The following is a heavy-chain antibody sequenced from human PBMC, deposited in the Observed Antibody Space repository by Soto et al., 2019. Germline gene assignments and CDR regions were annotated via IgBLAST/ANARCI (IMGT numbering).Heavy chain of an antibody. D-gene: IGHD3-10*01. CDR3: ARDRSINHRDFDY. CDR2: INAGNGNT. Sequence: EASVKVSCKASGYTFTSYAMHWVRQAPGQRLEWMGWINAGNGNTKYSQKFQGRVTITRDTSASTAYMELRSLRSDDTAVYYCARDRSINHRDFDYWGQGTLVTVS. V-gene: IGHV1-3*01. CDR1: GYTFTSYA. J-gene: IGHJ4*02.